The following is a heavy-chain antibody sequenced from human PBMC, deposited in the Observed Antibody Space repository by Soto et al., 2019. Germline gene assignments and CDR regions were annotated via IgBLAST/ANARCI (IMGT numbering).Heavy chain of an antibody. CDR1: GFTFSSYE. V-gene: IGHV3-48*03. D-gene: IGHD1-7*01. J-gene: IGHJ4*02. CDR2: IERGGSPI. Sequence: PGGSLRLSCAASGFTFSSYEMNWVRQAPGKGLEWISYIERGGSPIYYADSVKGRFTISRDNARNSLFLQMNSLRAEDTAIYYCASKIFGTTYFGYWGRGTLVTVSS. CDR3: ASKIFGTTYFGY.